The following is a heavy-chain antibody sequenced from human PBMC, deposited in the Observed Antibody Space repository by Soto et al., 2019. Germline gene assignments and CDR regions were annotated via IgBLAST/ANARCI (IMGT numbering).Heavy chain of an antibody. CDR2: IDPSDSYT. Sequence: GESLKISCKASGYSFASYWISWVRQMPGKGLEWMGRIDPSDSYTNYSPSFQGHVTISADKSISTAYLQWSSLKASDTAIYYCARHRDWNSYFDLWGRGTLVTVSS. J-gene: IGHJ2*01. V-gene: IGHV5-10-1*01. CDR3: ARHRDWNSYFDL. D-gene: IGHD1-7*01. CDR1: GYSFASYW.